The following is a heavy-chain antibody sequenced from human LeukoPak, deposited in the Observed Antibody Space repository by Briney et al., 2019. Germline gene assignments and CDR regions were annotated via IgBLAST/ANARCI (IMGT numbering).Heavy chain of an antibody. CDR1: GGTFSSYA. Sequence: SVKVSCTASGGTFSSYAISWVRQAPGQGLEWMGGIIPIFGTANYAQKFQVRVTITADESTSTAYMELSSLRSEDTAVYYCARDRITMVRGVIIPSWYYGMDVWGQGTTVTVSS. CDR3: ARDRITMVRGVIIPSWYYGMDV. J-gene: IGHJ6*02. V-gene: IGHV1-69*13. D-gene: IGHD3-10*01. CDR2: IIPIFGTA.